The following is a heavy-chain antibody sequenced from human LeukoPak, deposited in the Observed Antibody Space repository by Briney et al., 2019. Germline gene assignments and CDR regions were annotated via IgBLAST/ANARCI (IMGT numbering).Heavy chain of an antibody. J-gene: IGHJ4*02. CDR2: INPNSGGT. D-gene: IGHD3-22*01. Sequence: GASVKVSCKASGYTFTGYFIRWVRQASGQGLEWMGWINPNSGGTNYAQKFQGRVTMTRDTSIITAYMELSRLSSDDTAVYYCARDERYDSSGYPFDYWGQGTLVTVSS. CDR3: ARDERYDSSGYPFDY. V-gene: IGHV1-2*02. CDR1: GYTFTGYF.